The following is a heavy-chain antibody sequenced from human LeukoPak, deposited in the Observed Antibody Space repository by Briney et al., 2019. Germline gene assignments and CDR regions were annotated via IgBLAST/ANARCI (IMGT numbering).Heavy chain of an antibody. D-gene: IGHD3-22*01. J-gene: IGHJ4*02. Sequence: PGESLRLSCAASGFTFSSYAMSWVRQAPGKGLEWVSAISGSGGSTYYADSVKGRFTISRDNSKNTLYLQMNSLRAEDTAVYYCAKEGYDSSGYSFYYFDYWGQGTLVTVSS. V-gene: IGHV3-23*01. CDR2: ISGSGGST. CDR1: GFTFSSYA. CDR3: AKEGYDSSGYSFYYFDY.